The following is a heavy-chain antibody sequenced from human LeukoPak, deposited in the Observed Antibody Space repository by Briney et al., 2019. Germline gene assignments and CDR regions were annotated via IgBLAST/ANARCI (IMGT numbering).Heavy chain of an antibody. V-gene: IGHV7-4-1*02. J-gene: IGHJ5*02. CDR3: ARDIRMWYSSKGFDP. D-gene: IGHD6-13*01. CDR2: INTNTGNP. CDR1: GYTFKSYA. Sequence: ASVKVSCKASGYTFKSYAMNWVRQAPGQGLECLGWINTNTGNPTYAQGFTGRFVFSLDTSVSTAYLQISSLKAEDTAVYYCARDIRMWYSSKGFDPWGQGTLVTVSS.